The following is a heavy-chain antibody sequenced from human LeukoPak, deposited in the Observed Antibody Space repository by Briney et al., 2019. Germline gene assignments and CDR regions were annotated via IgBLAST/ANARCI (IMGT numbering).Heavy chain of an antibody. CDR2: INPSGGST. D-gene: IGHD3-10*01. Sequence: ASEKVSCKASGYTFAGYYMHWVRQAPGQGLEWMGIINPSGGSTSYAQKFQGRVTMTRDTSTSTVYMELSSLRSEDTAVYYCARPGYYYGSGSSTFDYWGQGTLVTVSS. J-gene: IGHJ4*02. CDR3: ARPGYYYGSGSSTFDY. V-gene: IGHV1-46*01. CDR1: GYTFAGYY.